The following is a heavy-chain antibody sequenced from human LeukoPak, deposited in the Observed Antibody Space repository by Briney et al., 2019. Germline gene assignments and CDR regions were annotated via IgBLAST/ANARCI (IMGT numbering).Heavy chain of an antibody. CDR2: IDHSGST. Sequence: PSETLSLTCAVYGGSFSGFYWNWIRQPPGKGLEWIGEIDHSGSTNYNPSLKSRVTISVDRANNQFSLKLSSVTAADTAMYYCARGQYGSGSFYPPNYFDLWGQGTLVTVSS. D-gene: IGHD3-10*01. CDR1: GGSFSGFY. J-gene: IGHJ4*02. V-gene: IGHV4-34*01. CDR3: ARGQYGSGSFYPPNYFDL.